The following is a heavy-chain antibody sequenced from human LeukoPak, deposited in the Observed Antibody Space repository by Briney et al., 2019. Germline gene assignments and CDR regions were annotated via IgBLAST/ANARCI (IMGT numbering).Heavy chain of an antibody. Sequence: SETLSLTCTVSGGSISSYYWSWIRQPAGKGLEWIGRIYTSGSTNYNPSRKSRVTMSVDTSKNQFSLKLSSVTAADTAVYYCARDLVRGSYKKKDAFDIWGQGTMVTVSS. V-gene: IGHV4-4*07. CDR2: IYTSGST. CDR1: GGSISSYY. D-gene: IGHD1-26*01. CDR3: ARDLVRGSYKKKDAFDI. J-gene: IGHJ3*02.